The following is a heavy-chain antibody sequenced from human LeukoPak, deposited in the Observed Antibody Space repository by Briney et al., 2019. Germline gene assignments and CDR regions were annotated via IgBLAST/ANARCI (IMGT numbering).Heavy chain of an antibody. V-gene: IGHV7-4-1*02. CDR3: ARDIGYCSGGSCYPAGSEAYYYYMDV. J-gene: IGHJ6*03. D-gene: IGHD2-15*01. CDR2: INTNTGNP. Sequence: ASVKVSCKASGYTFTSYAMNWVRQAPGQGLEWMGWINTNTGNPTYAQGFTGRFVFSLDTSVSTAYLQISSLKAEDTAVYYCARDIGYCSGGSCYPAGSEAYYYYMDVWGKGTTVTISS. CDR1: GYTFTSYA.